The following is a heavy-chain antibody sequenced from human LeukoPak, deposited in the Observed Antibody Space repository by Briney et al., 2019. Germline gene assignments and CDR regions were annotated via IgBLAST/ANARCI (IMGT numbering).Heavy chain of an antibody. CDR2: IYYSGST. V-gene: IGHV4-59*01. Sequence: SETLSLTCTVSGGSISSYYWSWIRQPPGKGLEWMGYIYYSGSTNYNPSLKSRVTISVDTSKNQFSLKLSSVTAADTAVYYCARVRSSGLDYWGQGTLVTVSS. CDR3: ARVRSSGLDY. J-gene: IGHJ4*02. D-gene: IGHD6-25*01. CDR1: GGSISSYY.